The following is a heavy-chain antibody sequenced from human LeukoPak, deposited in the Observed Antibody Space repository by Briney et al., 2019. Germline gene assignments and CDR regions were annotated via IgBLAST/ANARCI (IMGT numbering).Heavy chain of an antibody. J-gene: IGHJ5*02. V-gene: IGHV1-2*02. CDR2: INPNSGGT. CDR3: ARDNYFIAAAAGWFDP. CDR1: GYTFTGYY. Sequence: ASVKVSCKASGYTFTGYYMHWVRQAPGQGLEWMGWINPNSGGTNYAQKFQGRVTMTRDTSISTAYMELSRLRSDDTAVYYCARDNYFIAAAAGWFDPWGQGTLATVSS. D-gene: IGHD6-13*01.